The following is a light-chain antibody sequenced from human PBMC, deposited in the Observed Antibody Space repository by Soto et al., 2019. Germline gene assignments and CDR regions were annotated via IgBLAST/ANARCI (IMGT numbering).Light chain of an antibody. CDR2: GAS. V-gene: IGKV3-15*01. CDR1: QSVSSN. CDR3: QQYDNWPIT. J-gene: IGKJ5*01. Sequence: EIVMTQSPATLTVSPGERATLSCRASQSVSSNLAWYQQKPGQAPRLLIYGASTRATGIPARFSGSGSGTEFTLTISSLQSEYFAVFYCQQYDNWPITFGQGTQLEI.